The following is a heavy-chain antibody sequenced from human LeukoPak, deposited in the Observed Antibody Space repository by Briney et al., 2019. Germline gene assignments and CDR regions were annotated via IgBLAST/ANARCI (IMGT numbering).Heavy chain of an antibody. CDR1: GFTFSNYW. CDR2: INSDGSTT. D-gene: IGHD6-13*01. CDR3: ARSITWYDY. J-gene: IGHJ4*02. V-gene: IGHV3-74*01. Sequence: GGSLRLSCAASGFTFSNYWMHWVRQAQGKGLVWVSRINSDGSTTSYADSVKGRFTISRDNAKNTLYLQMNSLRTEDTAVYYCARSITWYDYWGQGTLVTVSS.